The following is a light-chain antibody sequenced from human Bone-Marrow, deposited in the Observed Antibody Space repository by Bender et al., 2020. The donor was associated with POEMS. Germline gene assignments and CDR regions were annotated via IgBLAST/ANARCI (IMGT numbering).Light chain of an antibody. J-gene: IGLJ3*02. CDR1: SSNIGAHA. CDR3: AVWDDSLNGWV. V-gene: IGLV1-44*01. CDR2: SSH. Sequence: QSVLTQPPSASGTPGQRVTISCSGGSSNIGAHAVNWYQHLPGTAPKLLIYSSHRRPSEVPAPFSGSRSGTSASLAISGLQSEDEADYYCAVWDDSLNGWVFGGGTKLTVL.